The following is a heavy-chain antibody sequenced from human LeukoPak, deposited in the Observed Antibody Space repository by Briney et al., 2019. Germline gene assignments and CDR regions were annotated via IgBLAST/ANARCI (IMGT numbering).Heavy chain of an antibody. CDR3: ARREMVRGVIPPDALYNWFDP. V-gene: IGHV5-51*01. Sequence: GESLKISCKGSGYSFTSYWIGWVRQMPGKGLEWMGIIYPGDSDTRYSPSFQGQVTISADKSISTAYLQWSSLKASDTAMYYCARREMVRGVIPPDALYNWFDPWGQGTLVTVSS. CDR2: IYPGDSDT. D-gene: IGHD3-10*01. CDR1: GYSFTSYW. J-gene: IGHJ5*02.